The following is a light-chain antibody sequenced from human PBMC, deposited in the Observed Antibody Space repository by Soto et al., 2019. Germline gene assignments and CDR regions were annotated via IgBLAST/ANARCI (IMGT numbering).Light chain of an antibody. CDR3: SSYTSSSTLRV. CDR2: DVS. CDR1: SSDVGGYNY. Sequence: QSALTQPASVSGSPGQSITISCTGTSSDVGGYNYVSWYQQHPGKDPKLMIYDVSNRPSGVSNRFSGSKSGNTASLTISGLQAEDEADYYFSSYTSSSTLRVFGGGTKLTV. J-gene: IGLJ2*01. V-gene: IGLV2-14*01.